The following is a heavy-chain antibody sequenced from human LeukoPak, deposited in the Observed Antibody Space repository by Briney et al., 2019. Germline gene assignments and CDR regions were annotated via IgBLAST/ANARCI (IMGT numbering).Heavy chain of an antibody. CDR2: IYYSGST. J-gene: IGHJ4*02. D-gene: IGHD5-24*01. CDR3: ARPRIEIATIPFDY. V-gene: IGHV4-30-4*01. CDR1: GGSISSGDYY. Sequence: SETLSLTCTVSGGSISSGDYYWSWIRQPPGKGLEWVGYIYYSGSTYYNPSLKSRVTISVDTSKNQFSLKLSSVTAADTAVYYCARPRIEIATIPFDYWGQGTLVTVSS.